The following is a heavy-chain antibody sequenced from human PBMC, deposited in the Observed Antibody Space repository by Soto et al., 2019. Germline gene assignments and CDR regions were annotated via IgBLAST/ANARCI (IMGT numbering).Heavy chain of an antibody. Sequence: SETLSLTCTVSGVSISSYYWSWIRQPPGKGLEWIGYIYYSGSTNYNPSLKSRVTISVDTSKNQFSLKLSSVTAADTAVYYCARLVATQWFDPWGQGTLVTVSS. CDR1: GVSISSYY. CDR3: ARLVATQWFDP. V-gene: IGHV4-59*01. CDR2: IYYSGST. D-gene: IGHD5-12*01. J-gene: IGHJ5*02.